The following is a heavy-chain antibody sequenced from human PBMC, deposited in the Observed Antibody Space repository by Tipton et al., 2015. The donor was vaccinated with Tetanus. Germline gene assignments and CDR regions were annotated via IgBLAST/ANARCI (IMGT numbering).Heavy chain of an antibody. CDR3: ARDRRDFAYDSRGFYSPLYYFDN. CDR2: ISHSGTT. V-gene: IGHV4-61*01. D-gene: IGHD3-22*01. CDR1: GGSVRGGSYY. J-gene: IGHJ4*02. Sequence: TLSLTCTVSGGSVRGGSYYWNWIRQPPGKGLEWIGYISHSGTTNYNPSLMSRVTLSLDTARGQFSLKLTSVTAADAAVYFCARDRRDFAYDSRGFYSPLYYFDNWGQGVRVTVSS.